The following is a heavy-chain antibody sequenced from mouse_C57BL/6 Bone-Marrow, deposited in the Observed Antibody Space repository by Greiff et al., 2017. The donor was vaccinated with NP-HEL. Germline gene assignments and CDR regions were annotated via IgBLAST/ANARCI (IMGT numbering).Heavy chain of an antibody. CDR1: GYTFTSYW. CDR2: IYPSDSQT. V-gene: IGHV1-61*01. CDR3: AREGIYYGTTRGFAY. D-gene: IGHD2-1*01. Sequence: QVQLQQSGAELVRPGSSVKLSCKASGYTFTSYWMDWVKQRPGQGLEWIGNIYPSDSQTHYNQKFKDKATLTVDKSSSTAYMQLSSLTSEDSAVYYCAREGIYYGTTRGFAYWGQGTLVTVSA. J-gene: IGHJ3*01.